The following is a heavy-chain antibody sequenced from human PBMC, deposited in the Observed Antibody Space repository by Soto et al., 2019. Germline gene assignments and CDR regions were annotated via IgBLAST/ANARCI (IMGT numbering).Heavy chain of an antibody. CDR3: ARLPVFWYYFDN. J-gene: IGHJ4*02. CDR2: IYYSGST. CDR1: GGSISSYY. D-gene: IGHD2-8*02. Sequence: SETLSLTCTVSGGSISSYYWSWIRQPPGKGLEWIGYIYYSGSTNYNPSLKSRVTISVDTSKNQFSLKLSSVTAADTAVYYCARLPVFWYYFDNWGQGTLVTVSS. V-gene: IGHV4-59*08.